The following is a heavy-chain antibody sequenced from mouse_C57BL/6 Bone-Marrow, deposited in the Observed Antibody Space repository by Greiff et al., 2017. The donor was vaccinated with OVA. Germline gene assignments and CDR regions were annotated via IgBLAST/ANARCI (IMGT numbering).Heavy chain of an antibody. V-gene: IGHV1-19*01. Sequence: SGPVLVKPGASVKMSCKASGYTFTDYYMNWVKQSHGKSLEWIGVINPYNGGTSYNQKFKGKATLTVDKSSSTAYMELNSLTSEDSAVYYCARGGLRRRWFAYWGQGTLVTVSA. CDR3: ARGGLRRRWFAY. CDR2: INPYNGGT. J-gene: IGHJ3*01. CDR1: GYTFTDYY. D-gene: IGHD2-4*01.